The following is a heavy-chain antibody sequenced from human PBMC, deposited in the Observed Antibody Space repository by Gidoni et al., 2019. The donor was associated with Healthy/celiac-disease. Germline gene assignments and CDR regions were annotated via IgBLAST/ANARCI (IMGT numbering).Heavy chain of an antibody. D-gene: IGHD3-3*01. V-gene: IGHV3-33*01. CDR1: GFNFSSYG. CDR3: ARDPSGYYKNYFDY. CDR2: IWNDGSNK. Sequence: QVQLVASGGGVVQPGRSLRLSCAAPGFNFSSYGMHWVRQAPGKGLEWGAVIWNDGSNKYYADSVKGRFTISRDNSKNTLYLQMNSLRAEDTAVYYCARDPSGYYKNYFDYWGQGTLVTVSS. J-gene: IGHJ4*02.